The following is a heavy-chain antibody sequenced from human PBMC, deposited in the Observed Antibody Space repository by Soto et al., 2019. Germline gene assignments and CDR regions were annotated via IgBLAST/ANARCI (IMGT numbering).Heavy chain of an antibody. CDR3: ARGDREGYRYDAFDI. CDR1: GGTFSSYA. D-gene: IGHD5-18*01. J-gene: IGHJ3*02. CDR2: IIPIFGTA. V-gene: IGHV1-69*13. Sequence: ASVKVSCKASGGTFSSYAISWVRQAPGQGLAWMGGIIPIFGTANYAQKFQGRVTMTADESTSTAYMELSYMGSEDTAVYYCARGDREGYRYDAFDIWGQGTMVTVSS.